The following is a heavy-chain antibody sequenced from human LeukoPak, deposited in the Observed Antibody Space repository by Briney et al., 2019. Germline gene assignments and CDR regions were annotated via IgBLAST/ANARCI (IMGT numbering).Heavy chain of an antibody. CDR2: ISYDGSNK. CDR3: AKDRVGYSSGWYGGYFDY. Sequence: PGRSLRLSCAASGFTFSSYGMHWVRQAPGKGLEWVVVISYDGSNKYYADSVKGRFTISRDNSKNTLYLQMNSLRAEDTAVYYCAKDRVGYSSGWYGGYFDYWGQGTLVTVSS. V-gene: IGHV3-30*18. D-gene: IGHD6-19*01. J-gene: IGHJ4*02. CDR1: GFTFSSYG.